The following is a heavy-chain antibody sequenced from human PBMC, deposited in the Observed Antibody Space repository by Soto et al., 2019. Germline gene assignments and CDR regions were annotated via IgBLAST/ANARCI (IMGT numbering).Heavy chain of an antibody. D-gene: IGHD2-15*01. CDR1: GDSVSSNYIA. V-gene: IGHV6-1*01. CDR2: TYYRSKWYN. Sequence: SQTLSLTCAVSGDSVSSNYIAWNWLRQSPWRGLEWLGRTYYRSKWYNEYAVSVRSRITINLDTSKNQFSLQLNSVTPADTAVYYWARGRWSTFDYWGQGAQVTVSS. J-gene: IGHJ4*02. CDR3: ARGRWSTFDY.